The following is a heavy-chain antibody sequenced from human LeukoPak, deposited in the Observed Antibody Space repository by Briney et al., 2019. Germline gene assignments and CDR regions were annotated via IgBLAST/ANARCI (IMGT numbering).Heavy chain of an antibody. V-gene: IGHV1-8*01. J-gene: IGHJ6*03. D-gene: IGHD3-10*01. CDR1: GYTFTSYD. CDR3: ARARRRAIDYYYYYYMDV. Sequence: ASVKVSCKASGYTFTSYDINWVRQAIGQGLEWMGWMNPNSGNTGYAQKFQGRVTMTRNTSISTAYMELSSLRSEDTAVYYCARARRRAIDYYYYYYMDVWGKGTTVTVSS. CDR2: MNPNSGNT.